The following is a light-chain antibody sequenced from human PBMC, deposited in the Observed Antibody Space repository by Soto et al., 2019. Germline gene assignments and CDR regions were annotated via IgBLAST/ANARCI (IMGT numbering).Light chain of an antibody. V-gene: IGKV3-20*01. CDR1: QNVRYND. Sequence: EIPFTQSPGTLSLSPGETATPSCRARQNVRYNDLAWYQQRPGQPPRLLIHAAASRTSGIPDRFSGSVSGTDFILTIRRLEPEDFAVYFCQQYGTSPVTFGGGTKVDIK. J-gene: IGKJ4*01. CDR2: AAA. CDR3: QQYGTSPVT.